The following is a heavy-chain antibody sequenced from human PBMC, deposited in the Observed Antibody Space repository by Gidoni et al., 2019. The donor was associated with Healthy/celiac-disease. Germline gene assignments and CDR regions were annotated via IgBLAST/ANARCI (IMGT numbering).Heavy chain of an antibody. CDR1: GGSISSSSYY. CDR2: IYYSGST. V-gene: IGHV4-39*01. Sequence: QLQLQESGPGLVKPSETLSLTCTVSGGSISSSSYYWGWIRQPPGKGLEWIGSIYYSGSTYYNPSLKSRVTISVDTSKNQFSLKLSSVTAADTAVYYCAGKDYYDSSGYYYVGGLALDYWGQGTLVTVSS. J-gene: IGHJ4*02. D-gene: IGHD3-22*01. CDR3: AGKDYYDSSGYYYVGGLALDY.